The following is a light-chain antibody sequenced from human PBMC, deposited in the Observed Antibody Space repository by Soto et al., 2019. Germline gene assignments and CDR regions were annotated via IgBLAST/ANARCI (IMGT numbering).Light chain of an antibody. J-gene: IGLJ2*01. CDR1: SGDIGSSNL. Sequence: QSVLTQSASVSGSPGQSITISCTGTSGDIGSSNLVSWYQQHPGKAPKLIIYEGTKRPSEISNRFSGSKSGNTASLTISGLQTEDEADYYCCSYESYSVSVVFGGGTKLTVL. V-gene: IGLV2-23*01. CDR2: EGT. CDR3: CSYESYSVSVV.